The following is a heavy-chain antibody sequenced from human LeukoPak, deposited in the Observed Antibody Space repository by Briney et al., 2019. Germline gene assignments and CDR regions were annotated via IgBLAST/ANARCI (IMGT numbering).Heavy chain of an antibody. J-gene: IGHJ6*03. CDR3: ARDPGIAVAGTGYYYYMDV. CDR1: GFTFSSYS. CDR2: ISSSSSYI. V-gene: IGHV3-21*01. Sequence: GGSLRLSCAASGFTFSSYSMNWVRQAPGKGLEWVSSISSSSSYIYYADSVKGRFTISRDNAKNSLYLQMNSLRAEDTAVYYCARDPGIAVAGTGYYYYMDVWGKGTTVTVSS. D-gene: IGHD6-19*01.